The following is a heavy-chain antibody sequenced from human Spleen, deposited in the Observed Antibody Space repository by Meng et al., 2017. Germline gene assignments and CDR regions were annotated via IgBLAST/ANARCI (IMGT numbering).Heavy chain of an antibody. CDR3: ASSGYYGSGSYYDY. Sequence: GGSLRLSCAASGFTFSSYAMHWVRQAPGKGLEYVSAISSNGGSTYYGNSVKGRFTISRDNSKNTLFLQMGSLRADDMAVYYCASSGYYGSGSYYDYWGQGTLVTVSS. CDR2: ISSNGGST. V-gene: IGHV3-64*01. CDR1: GFTFSSYA. D-gene: IGHD3-10*01. J-gene: IGHJ4*02.